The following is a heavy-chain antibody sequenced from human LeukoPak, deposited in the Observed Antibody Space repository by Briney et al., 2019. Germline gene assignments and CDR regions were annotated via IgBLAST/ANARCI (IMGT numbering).Heavy chain of an antibody. Sequence: GGSLRLSCSASRFTFSSYTMNWVRQAPGKGLEWVPAISGSGGSTYYADSVKGRFTISRDNSKNTLYLQMNSLRAEDTAVYYCAKSVLGGAAEYWGQGTLVTVSS. CDR3: AKSVLGGAAEY. V-gene: IGHV3-23*01. D-gene: IGHD3-16*01. J-gene: IGHJ4*02. CDR2: ISGSGGST. CDR1: RFTFSSYT.